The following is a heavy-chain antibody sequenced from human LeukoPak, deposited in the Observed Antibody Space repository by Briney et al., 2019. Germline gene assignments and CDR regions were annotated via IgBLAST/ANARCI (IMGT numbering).Heavy chain of an antibody. CDR1: GGSISSSSYY. Sequence: SETVSLTCTVYGGSISSSSYYWGWIRQPPGKGLEWIGSIYYSGNTYYNASLKSQVSISIDTSKNQFSLRLTSVTAADTAVYYCARQTGSGLFILPGGQGTLVTVSS. D-gene: IGHD3/OR15-3a*01. J-gene: IGHJ4*02. CDR2: IYYSGNT. V-gene: IGHV4-39*01. CDR3: ARQTGSGLFILP.